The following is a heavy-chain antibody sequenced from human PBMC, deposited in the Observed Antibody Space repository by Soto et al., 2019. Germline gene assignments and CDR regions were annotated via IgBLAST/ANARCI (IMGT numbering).Heavy chain of an antibody. J-gene: IGHJ4*02. V-gene: IGHV4-30-4*01. D-gene: IGHD6-13*01. CDR3: AREIMAADHFDY. CDR1: GGSIRSGDYY. Sequence: QIQLHESGPGLVKPSQTLSLTCTVSGGSIRSGDYYWRWIRQTPERGLEWCSYVHYSGHTFYNPSLKSRSTISLDTSRNQFSLNLSSVTAADSAVYYCAREIMAADHFDYWGQGALVTVSS. CDR2: VHYSGHT.